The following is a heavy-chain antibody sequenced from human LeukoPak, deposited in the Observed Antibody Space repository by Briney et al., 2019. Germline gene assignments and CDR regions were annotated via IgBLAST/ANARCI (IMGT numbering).Heavy chain of an antibody. CDR1: GDSISSGGYY. V-gene: IGHV4-30-4*08. D-gene: IGHD3-9*01. CDR2: IYYSGST. J-gene: IGHJ4*02. Sequence: SQTLSLTCTVSGDSISSGGYYWSWIRQHPGKGLEWIGYIYYSGSTYYNPSLKSRVTISVDTSKNQFSLELSSVTAADTAVYYCVRVRDILTGFTFDYWGQGTLVTVSS. CDR3: VRVRDILTGFTFDY.